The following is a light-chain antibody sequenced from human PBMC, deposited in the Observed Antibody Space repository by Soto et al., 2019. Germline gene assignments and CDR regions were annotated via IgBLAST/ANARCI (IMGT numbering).Light chain of an antibody. CDR3: QQYGGSPRVT. J-gene: IGKJ4*01. Sequence: EIVLTQSPGTLSLSPGERVTLSCRASQSVSSNYLAWYQQKHGQAPRLLIDSASSRATGIPDRFSGSGSGTDFTLTINRLEPEDVAVYYCQQYGGSPRVTFGGGTKVEI. CDR2: SAS. V-gene: IGKV3-20*01. CDR1: QSVSSNY.